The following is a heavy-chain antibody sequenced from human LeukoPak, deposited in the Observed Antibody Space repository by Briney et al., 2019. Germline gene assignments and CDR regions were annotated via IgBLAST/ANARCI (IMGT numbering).Heavy chain of an antibody. V-gene: IGHV1-46*01. J-gene: IGHJ4*02. D-gene: IGHD1-7*01. CDR2: INPNGGST. CDR3: ARDRDWNYYFDY. Sequence: ASVKVSCKASGYTFTRYYMQWVRQAPGQGLEWMGIINPNGGSTSYAQKFQGRVTMTRDTSTSTVYMELSSLRAEDTAVYYCARDRDWNYYFDYWGQGTLVTVSS. CDR1: GYTFTRYY.